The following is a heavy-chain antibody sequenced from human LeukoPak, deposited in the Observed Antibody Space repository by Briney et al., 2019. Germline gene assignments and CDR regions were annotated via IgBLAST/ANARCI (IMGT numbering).Heavy chain of an antibody. V-gene: IGHV4-59*01. CDR3: ASSWLDYYDSSGYFDY. CDR1: GGSISNYY. Sequence: SETLSLTCTVSGGSISNYYWSWIRQPPGKGLEWIGYIYSSGSTNYNPSLKSRVTISVDTSKIQFSLKLSSVTAADTAVYYCASSWLDYYDSSGYFDYWGQGTLVTVSS. J-gene: IGHJ4*02. D-gene: IGHD3-22*01. CDR2: IYSSGST.